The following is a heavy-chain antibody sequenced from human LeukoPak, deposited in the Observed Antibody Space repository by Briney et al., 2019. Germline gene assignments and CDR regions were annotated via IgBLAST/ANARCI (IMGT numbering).Heavy chain of an antibody. CDR1: GFSFSSSW. D-gene: IGHD3-10*01. Sequence: GGSLRLSCAASGFSFSSSWMSWVRQAPGKGLEWVTNMNQDESQKYYVDSVKGRFTISRDNAKNSLYLQMNSLRAEDTAIYYCARVRRFGELFWFDPWGQGTLVTVSS. J-gene: IGHJ5*02. CDR2: MNQDESQK. CDR3: ARVRRFGELFWFDP. V-gene: IGHV3-7*03.